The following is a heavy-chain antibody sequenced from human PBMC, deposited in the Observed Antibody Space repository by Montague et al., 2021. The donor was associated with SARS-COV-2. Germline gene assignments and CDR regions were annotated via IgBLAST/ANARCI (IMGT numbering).Heavy chain of an antibody. CDR2: TYYRSKWYS. D-gene: IGHD6-19*01. J-gene: IGHJ4*02. CDR3: VRYSGWFYFDF. CDR1: GDSVASNSVA. V-gene: IGHV6-1*01. Sequence: CAISGDSVASNSVAWGGIRQSPPRGLEWLGRTYYRSKWYSDYAPSVRGRLTVNPDASKNEFSLELNYVTPEDTAVYYCVRYSGWFYFDFWGQGTLVTVSS.